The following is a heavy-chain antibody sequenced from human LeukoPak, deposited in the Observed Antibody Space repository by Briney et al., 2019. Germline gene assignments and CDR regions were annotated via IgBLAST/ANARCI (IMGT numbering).Heavy chain of an antibody. CDR2: IKQDGSEK. J-gene: IGHJ3*02. D-gene: IGHD6-13*01. Sequence: GGSLRLSCAASGFTFSGYWMSWVRQAPGKGLEWVANIKQDGSEKYYVGSVKGRFTISRDNAKKSLYLQMNSLRAEDTAVYYCARSPGYRNAFDIWAKGQWSPSLQ. CDR3: ARSPGYRNAFDI. CDR1: GFTFSGYW. V-gene: IGHV3-7*01.